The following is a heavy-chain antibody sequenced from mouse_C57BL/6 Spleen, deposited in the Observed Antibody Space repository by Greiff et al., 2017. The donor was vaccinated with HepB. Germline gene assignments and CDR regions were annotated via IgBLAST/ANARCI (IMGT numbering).Heavy chain of an antibody. V-gene: IGHV1-55*01. CDR3: ATFITTVVAQN. D-gene: IGHD1-1*01. Sequence: QVQLQQPGAELVKPGASVKMSCKASGYTFTSYWITWVKQRPGQGLEWIGDIYPGSGSTNYNEKFKSKATLTVDTSSRTAYMQLSSLTSEDSAVYYCATFITTVVAQNWGQGTTLTVSS. CDR1: GYTFTSYW. J-gene: IGHJ2*01. CDR2: IYPGSGST.